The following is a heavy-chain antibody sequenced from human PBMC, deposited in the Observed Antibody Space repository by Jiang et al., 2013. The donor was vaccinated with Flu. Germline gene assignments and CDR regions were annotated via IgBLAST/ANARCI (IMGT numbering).Heavy chain of an antibody. CDR1: GGSISSYY. D-gene: IGHD5-18*01. CDR3: ASGIGYSYGSLDY. V-gene: IGHV4-59*01. Sequence: GPGLVKPSETLSLTCTVSGGSISSYYWSWIRQPPGKGLEWIGYIYYSGSTNYNPSLKSRVTISVDTSKNQFSLKLSSVTAADTAVYYCASGIGYSYGSLDYWGQGTLVTVSS. CDR2: IYYSGST. J-gene: IGHJ4*02.